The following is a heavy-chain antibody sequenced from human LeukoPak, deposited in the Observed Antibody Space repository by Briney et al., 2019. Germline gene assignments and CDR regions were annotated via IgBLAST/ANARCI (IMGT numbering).Heavy chain of an antibody. D-gene: IGHD3-10*01. V-gene: IGHV4-59*05. CDR2: IYYSGTT. CDR3: ASYGSGSYRASDY. J-gene: IGHJ4*02. CDR1: GHSISSYY. Sequence: SDTLSLTCTVSGHSISSYYWSWIRQPPGKGLEWIGSIYYSGTTFYNPSLKSRVTISVDTSRNQFSLKLSSVTAADTAVYYCASYGSGSYRASDYWGQGTLVTVSS.